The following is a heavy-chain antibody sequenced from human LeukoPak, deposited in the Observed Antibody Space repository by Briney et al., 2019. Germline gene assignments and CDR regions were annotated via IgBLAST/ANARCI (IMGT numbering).Heavy chain of an antibody. CDR1: GFIFSSYW. V-gene: IGHV3-74*01. CDR3: AKDQYYYGSGSYYPFDY. D-gene: IGHD3-10*01. Sequence: GGSLRLSCAASGFIFSSYWMHWVRQAPGKGLVWVSRINSDGSSASYADSVKGRFTISRDNAKNTLYLQMNSLRAEDTAVYYCAKDQYYYGSGSYYPFDYWGQGTLVTVSS. J-gene: IGHJ4*02. CDR2: INSDGSSA.